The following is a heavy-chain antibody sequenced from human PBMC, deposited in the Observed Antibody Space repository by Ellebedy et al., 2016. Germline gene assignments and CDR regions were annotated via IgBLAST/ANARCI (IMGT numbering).Heavy chain of an antibody. CDR1: GGTFSSYA. Sequence: SVKVSXXASGGTFSSYAISWVRQAPGQGLEWMGGIIPIFGTANYAQKFQGRVTITADKSTSTAYMELSSLRSEDTAVYYCARENEPYYYYGMDVWGQGTTVTVSS. J-gene: IGHJ6*02. V-gene: IGHV1-69*06. CDR3: ARENEPYYYYGMDV. CDR2: IIPIFGTA.